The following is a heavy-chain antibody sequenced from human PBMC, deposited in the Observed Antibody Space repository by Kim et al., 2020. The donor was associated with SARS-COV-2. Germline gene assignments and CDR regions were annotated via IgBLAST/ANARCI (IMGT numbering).Heavy chain of an antibody. D-gene: IGHD6-6*01. CDR1: GFTFSSYG. CDR3: AKDEKQLARFFDY. CDR2: IWYDGSNK. Sequence: GGSLRLSCAASGFTFSSYGMHWVRQAPGKGLEWVAVIWYDGSNKYYADSVKGRFTISRDNSKNTLYLQMNSLRAEDTAVYYCAKDEKQLARFFDYWGQGTLVTVSS. V-gene: IGHV3-33*06. J-gene: IGHJ4*02.